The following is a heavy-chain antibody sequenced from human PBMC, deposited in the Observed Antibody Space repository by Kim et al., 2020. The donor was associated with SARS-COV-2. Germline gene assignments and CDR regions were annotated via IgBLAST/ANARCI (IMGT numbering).Heavy chain of an antibody. D-gene: IGHD4-17*01. V-gene: IGHV4-39*01. CDR2: IYYSGST. Sequence: SQTLSLTCTVSGGYISSSSYYWGWIRQPPGNGLEWIGSIYYSGSTYYNPSLKSRVTISVDTSKNQFSLKLSSVTAADTAVYYCARHGDYGDYGEFFGAFDIWGQGTMVTVSS. J-gene: IGHJ3*02. CDR1: GGYISSSSYY. CDR3: ARHGDYGDYGEFFGAFDI.